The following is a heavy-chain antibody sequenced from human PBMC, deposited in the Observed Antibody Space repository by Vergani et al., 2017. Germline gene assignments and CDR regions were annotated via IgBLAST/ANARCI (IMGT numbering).Heavy chain of an antibody. V-gene: IGHV4-34*01. CDR3: ARIPGSSSWYSGNTYFDY. CDR1: GGSFRGYY. CDR2: INHSGST. J-gene: IGHJ4*02. Sequence: QVPLQQCGAGLLKPSETLSLPCDVYGGSFRGYYWSWIRQPPGTGRELIGEINHSGSTNYNPALKSRVTISVDTSKYQFSLKLSSVTAADTDVYDCARIPGSSSWYSGNTYFDYWGQGTLVTVSS. D-gene: IGHD6-13*01.